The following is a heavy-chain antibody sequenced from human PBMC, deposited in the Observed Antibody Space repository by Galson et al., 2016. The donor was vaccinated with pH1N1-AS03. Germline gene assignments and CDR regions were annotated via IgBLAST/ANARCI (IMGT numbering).Heavy chain of an antibody. CDR3: ARDHNKSGWYEGAAPNGINWFDP. CDR2: INPNSGGS. J-gene: IGHJ5*02. Sequence: SVKVSCKASGYTFTGYYMHWVRQAPGQGLEWMGWINPNSGGSNYAQKFQGRVTMTRDTSISTAYMELSRLRSDDTAVYYCARDHNKSGWYEGAAPNGINWFDPWGQGTLVSVSS. D-gene: IGHD6-19*01. CDR1: GYTFTGYY. V-gene: IGHV1-2*02.